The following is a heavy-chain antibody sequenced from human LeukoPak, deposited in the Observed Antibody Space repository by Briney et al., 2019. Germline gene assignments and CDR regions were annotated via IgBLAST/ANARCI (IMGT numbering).Heavy chain of an antibody. D-gene: IGHD2-2*01. J-gene: IGHJ4*02. Sequence: SVKVSCKASGGTFSSYAISWVRQAPGQGLEWMGGIIPIFGTANYAQKFQGRVTITTDESTSTAYMELGSLRSEDTAVYYCARDHCSSTSCYLDYWGQGTLVTVSS. CDR3: ARDHCSSTSCYLDY. CDR1: GGTFSSYA. CDR2: IIPIFGTA. V-gene: IGHV1-69*05.